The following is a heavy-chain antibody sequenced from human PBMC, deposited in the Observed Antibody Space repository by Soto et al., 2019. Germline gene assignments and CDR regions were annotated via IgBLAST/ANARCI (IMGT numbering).Heavy chain of an antibody. V-gene: IGHV1-3*01. CDR3: ARWYTAMVSADYHYGMDV. CDR2: INPDNGNT. CDR1: GYTFTRYT. Sequence: ASVKVSCKASGYTFTRYTMNWVRQAPGQRLEWMGWINPDNGNTKSSQKFQDRVIITRDTSTSTAYMELRSLRSDDTAVYYCARWYTAMVSADYHYGMDVWGQGTTVTVSS. J-gene: IGHJ6*02. D-gene: IGHD5-18*01.